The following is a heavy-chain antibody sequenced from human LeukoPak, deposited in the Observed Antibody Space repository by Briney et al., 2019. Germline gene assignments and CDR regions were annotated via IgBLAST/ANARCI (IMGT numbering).Heavy chain of an antibody. Sequence: GGSLRLSCAASGFTFSSYGMHWVRQAPGKGLEWVAFIRYDGSNKYYADSVKGRFTISRDNSKNTLYLQMNSLRAEDTAVYYCAKGRYSYGYGDGSAFDYWGQGTLVTVSS. CDR3: AKGRYSYGYGDGSAFDY. J-gene: IGHJ4*02. V-gene: IGHV3-30*02. D-gene: IGHD5-18*01. CDR1: GFTFSSYG. CDR2: IRYDGSNK.